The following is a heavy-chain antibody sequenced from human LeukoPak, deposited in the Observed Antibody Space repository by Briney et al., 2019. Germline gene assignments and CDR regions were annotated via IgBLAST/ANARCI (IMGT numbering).Heavy chain of an antibody. CDR1: GYTFTGYY. V-gene: IGHV1-2*02. D-gene: IGHD6-19*01. CDR3: ARMSSGWEFIWFDP. CDR2: INPNSGGT. J-gene: IGHJ5*02. Sequence: ASVTVSCTASGYTFTGYYMHWVRQAPGQGLEWMGWINPNSGGTNYAQKFQGRVTMTRDTSISTAYMELSRLRSDDTAVYYCARMSSGWEFIWFDPWGQGTLVTVSS.